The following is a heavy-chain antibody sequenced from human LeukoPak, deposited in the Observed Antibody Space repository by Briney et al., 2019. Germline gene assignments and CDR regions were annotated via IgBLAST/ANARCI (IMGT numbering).Heavy chain of an antibody. CDR1: GDSISNYY. Sequence: PSETLSLTCTVSGDSISNYYWSWIRQPPGKGLEWIGNIYDRGSTKYNPSLKSRVTISVDTSKNQFSLRLSSVTAADTAVYYCARGRTFDNWGQGTLVTVSS. J-gene: IGHJ4*02. CDR2: IYDRGST. CDR3: ARGRTFDN. V-gene: IGHV4-59*01.